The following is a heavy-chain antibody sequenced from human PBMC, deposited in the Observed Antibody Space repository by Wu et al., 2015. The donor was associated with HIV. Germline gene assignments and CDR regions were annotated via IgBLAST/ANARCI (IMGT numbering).Heavy chain of an antibody. CDR3: ATGDEGGGYSEF. D-gene: IGHD2-21*01. Sequence: VQLVQSGAEVKKPGTSVTISCRVSGYIFTDFYLHWVQQAPGKGLEWMGLVDPEDGETTYAEKFQGRVAITADTSTNTAYMQLSSLEFDDTAIHYCATGDEGGGYSEFWGQGTLVTVSS. CDR1: GYIFTDFY. CDR2: VDPEDGET. V-gene: IGHV1-69-2*01. J-gene: IGHJ4*02.